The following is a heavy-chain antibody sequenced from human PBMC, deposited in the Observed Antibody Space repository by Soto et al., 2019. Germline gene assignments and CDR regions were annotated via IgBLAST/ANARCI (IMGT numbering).Heavy chain of an antibody. Sequence: GGSLRLSCAASGFTFSSYGMHWVRQAPGKGLEWVAVIWYDGSNKYYADSVKGRFTISRDNSKNTLYLQMNSLRAEDTAVYYCAREQRHYVDTAMADAFDYWGQGTLVTVSS. CDR1: GFTFSSYG. CDR2: IWYDGSNK. V-gene: IGHV3-33*01. D-gene: IGHD5-18*01. J-gene: IGHJ4*02. CDR3: AREQRHYVDTAMADAFDY.